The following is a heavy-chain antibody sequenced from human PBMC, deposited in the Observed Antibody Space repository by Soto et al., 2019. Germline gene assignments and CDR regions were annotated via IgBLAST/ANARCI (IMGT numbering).Heavy chain of an antibody. D-gene: IGHD4-17*01. CDR3: ARGTRTTVTTFYYYGMDV. CDR1: GGSFSGYY. CDR2: INHSGST. J-gene: IGHJ6*02. V-gene: IGHV4-34*01. Sequence: SETLSLTCAVYGGSFSGYYWSWIRQPPGKGLEWIGEINHSGSTNYNPSLKSRVTISVDTSKNQFSLKLSSVTAADTAVYCCARGTRTTVTTFYYYGMDVWGQGTTVTVSS.